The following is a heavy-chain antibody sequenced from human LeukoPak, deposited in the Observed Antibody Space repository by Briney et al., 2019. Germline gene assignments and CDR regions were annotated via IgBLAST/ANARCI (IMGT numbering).Heavy chain of an antibody. D-gene: IGHD1-1*01. CDR3: AIEIQTGGNY. CDR2: ISGSGGRT. J-gene: IGHJ4*02. Sequence: PGGSLRLSCAASGFTFSTYTMSWVRQAPGKGLEGVSAISGSGGRTYYADSVKGRVTISRDNSKNSLYLQMNRLRAEDTAVYYCAIEIQTGGNYCGQGTLVTVSS. CDR1: GFTFSTYT. V-gene: IGHV3-23*01.